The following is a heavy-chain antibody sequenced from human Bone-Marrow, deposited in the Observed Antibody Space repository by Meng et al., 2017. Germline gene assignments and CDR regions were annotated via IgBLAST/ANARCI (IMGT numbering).Heavy chain of an antibody. CDR1: GGTFSDYY. CDR3: ARQGDTAMATFDY. CDR2: INHSGGT. V-gene: IGHV4-34*01. D-gene: IGHD5-18*01. Sequence: QAQLQQWGAGLLKPSETLSLTCAVYGGTFSDYYWSWIRQPPGKGLEWIGEINHSGGTKYTPSLESRVTISIDTSKNQFSLKLSSVTAADTAIYYCARQGDTAMATFDYWGQGTLVTVSS. J-gene: IGHJ4*02.